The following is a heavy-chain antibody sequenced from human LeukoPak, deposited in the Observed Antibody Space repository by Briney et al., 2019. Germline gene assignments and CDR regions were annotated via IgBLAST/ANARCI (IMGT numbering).Heavy chain of an antibody. CDR2: INPNSGGT. Sequence: GASVKVSCKASGGTFSSYAISWVRQAPGQGLEWMGWINPNSGGTNYAQKFQGRVTMTRDTSISTAYMELSRLRSDDTAVYYCARDGPGELERPMVLGYWGQGTLVTVSS. V-gene: IGHV1-2*02. CDR3: ARDGPGELERPMVLGY. CDR1: GGTFSSYA. J-gene: IGHJ4*02. D-gene: IGHD1-1*01.